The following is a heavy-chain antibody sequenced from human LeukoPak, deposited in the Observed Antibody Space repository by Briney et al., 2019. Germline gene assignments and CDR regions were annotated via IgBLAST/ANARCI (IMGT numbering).Heavy chain of an antibody. Sequence: GRSLRLSCAASGFTFSSYAMHWVRQAPGKGLEWVAVISYDGSNKYYADSVKGRFTISRDNSKNTLYLQMNSLRAEDTAVYYCARAGPAVMYYYYGMDVWGQGTTVTVSS. CDR3: ARAGPAVMYYYYGMDV. CDR2: ISYDGSNK. V-gene: IGHV3-30*04. J-gene: IGHJ6*02. CDR1: GFTFSSYA. D-gene: IGHD2-2*01.